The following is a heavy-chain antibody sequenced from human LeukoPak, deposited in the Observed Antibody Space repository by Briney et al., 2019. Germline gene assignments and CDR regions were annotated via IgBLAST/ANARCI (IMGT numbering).Heavy chain of an antibody. CDR2: ISSSGSTI. Sequence: GGSLRLSCAASGFTFSDYYMSWIRQAPGKGVEWVSYISSSGSTIYYADSVEGRLTISRDNAKNSLYLQMNSPRAEDTAVYYCARGGYSLEGDFDYWGQGTLVTVSS. V-gene: IGHV3-11*04. CDR3: ARGGYSLEGDFDY. D-gene: IGHD5-18*01. J-gene: IGHJ4*02. CDR1: GFTFSDYY.